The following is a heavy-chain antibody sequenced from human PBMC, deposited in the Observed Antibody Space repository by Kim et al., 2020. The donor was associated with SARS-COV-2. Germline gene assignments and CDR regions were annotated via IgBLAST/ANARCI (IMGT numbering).Heavy chain of an antibody. J-gene: IGHJ6*02. CDR3: ARGRSGSYYYGLDV. Sequence: AASVKGRFTISRDNSKNTLYLQMSTLRAEDTAVYYCARGRSGSYYYGLDVWGQGTTVTVSS. D-gene: IGHD1-26*01. V-gene: IGHV3-30*15.